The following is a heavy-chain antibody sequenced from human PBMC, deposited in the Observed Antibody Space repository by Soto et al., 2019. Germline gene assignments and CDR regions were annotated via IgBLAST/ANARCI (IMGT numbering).Heavy chain of an antibody. J-gene: IGHJ4*02. Sequence: GGSLRLSCAASGFTFSSYWMHWVRQAPGKGLVWVSRINSDGSSTSYADSVKGRFTISRDNAKNTLYLQMNSLGAEDTAVYYCARARGRTPFDYWGQGTLVTVSS. CDR1: GFTFSSYW. CDR2: INSDGSST. V-gene: IGHV3-74*01. D-gene: IGHD3-10*01. CDR3: ARARGRTPFDY.